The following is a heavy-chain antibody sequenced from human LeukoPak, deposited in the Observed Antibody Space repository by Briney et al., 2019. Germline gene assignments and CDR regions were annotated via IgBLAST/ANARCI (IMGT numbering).Heavy chain of an antibody. D-gene: IGHD3-16*02. CDR2: IIPILDVA. CDR3: TREGVYSPDPSSYHRLPFDI. V-gene: IGHV1-69*04. CDR1: GDNFSSYV. J-gene: IGHJ3*02. Sequence: ASVKVSCKASGDNFSSYVFTWVRPAPGQGLEWMGRIIPILDVANFAQKFKGRVSITADKSTNTAHLELSNLRSEDTAVYYCTREGVYSPDPSSYHRLPFDIWGKGTVVIVSS.